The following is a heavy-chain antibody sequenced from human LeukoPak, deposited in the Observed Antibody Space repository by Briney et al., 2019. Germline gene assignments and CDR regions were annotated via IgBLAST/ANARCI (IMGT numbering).Heavy chain of an antibody. Sequence: SETLSLTCTVSVDSISSCYWCWMRHPPGKGLEWIGHFYYSGSTNYKPSLKSRVTISVDTSKIQFSLKLSAVTAADTAVYYCARGLAAAGHVSFDYWGQGSLLTVS. V-gene: IGHV4-59*01. CDR2: FYYSGST. D-gene: IGHD6-13*01. J-gene: IGHJ4*02. CDR3: ARGLAAAGHVSFDY. CDR1: VDSISSCY.